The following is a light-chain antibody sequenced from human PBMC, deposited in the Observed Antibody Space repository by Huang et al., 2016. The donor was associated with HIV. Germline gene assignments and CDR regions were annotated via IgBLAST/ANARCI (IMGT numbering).Light chain of an antibody. CDR3: QQYNNMNS. Sequence: ETVLTQSPATLAASPGERAALSCRASQSVRSNLAWYQQSPGQSPSLLIYGASTRATGIPARFSGSGSGTEFTLTISSLQSEDFVVYYCQQYNNMNSFGQGTKLEIK. V-gene: IGKV3-15*01. CDR1: QSVRSN. CDR2: GAS. J-gene: IGKJ2*03.